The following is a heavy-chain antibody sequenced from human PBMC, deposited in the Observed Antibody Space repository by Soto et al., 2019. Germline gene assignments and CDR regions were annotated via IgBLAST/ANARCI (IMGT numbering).Heavy chain of an antibody. CDR2: INPNSGGT. V-gene: IGHV1-2*02. CDR3: ARDYGDYGNWFDP. Sequence: ASVKVSCKASGYTFTGYFMHWVRQAPGQGLEWMGWINPNSGGTSYAQKFQGRVTMTRDTSISTAYMELTRLRSDDTAVYYCARDYGDYGNWFDPWGQGTLVTVSS. CDR1: GYTFTGYF. J-gene: IGHJ5*02. D-gene: IGHD4-17*01.